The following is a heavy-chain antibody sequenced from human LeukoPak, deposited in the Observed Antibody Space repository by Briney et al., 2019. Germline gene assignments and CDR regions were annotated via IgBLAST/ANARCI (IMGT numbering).Heavy chain of an antibody. CDR1: GYTFTGYY. V-gene: IGHV1-2*02. CDR3: ARDPVSIAAAGKGFDP. J-gene: IGHJ5*02. Sequence: ASVKVSCKASGYTFTGYYMHWARQAPGQGLEWMGWINPNSGGTNYAQKFQGRVTMTRDTSITTAYMELSRLRSDDTAVYYCARDPVSIAAAGKGFDPWGQGTLVTVSS. D-gene: IGHD6-13*01. CDR2: INPNSGGT.